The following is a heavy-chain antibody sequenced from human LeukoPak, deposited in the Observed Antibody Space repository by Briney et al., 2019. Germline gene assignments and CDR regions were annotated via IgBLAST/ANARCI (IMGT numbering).Heavy chain of an antibody. Sequence: ASVKVSCKASGYTFTSYGISWVRQAPGQGLEWMGWISAYNGNTNYAQKLQGRVTMTTDTSTSTAYMELRRLRSDDTAVYYCARQKRLATGFVGYYYYMDVWGKGTTVTVSS. CDR1: GYTFTSYG. D-gene: IGHD5-12*01. J-gene: IGHJ6*03. V-gene: IGHV1-18*01. CDR2: ISAYNGNT. CDR3: ARQKRLATGFVGYYYYMDV.